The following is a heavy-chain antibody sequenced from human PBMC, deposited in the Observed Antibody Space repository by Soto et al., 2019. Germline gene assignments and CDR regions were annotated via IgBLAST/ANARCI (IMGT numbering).Heavy chain of an antibody. D-gene: IGHD3-10*01. CDR1: GYTFTGYY. J-gene: IGHJ5*02. Sequence: QVQLVQSGAEVKKPGASVKVSCKASGYTFTGYYMHWVRQAPGQGLEWMGWINPNSGGTNYAQKFQGWVTMTRDTSISTAYMELSRLRSDDTAVYYCARGGTMVRGVRGFSWFDPWGQGTLVTVSS. CDR3: ARGGTMVRGVRGFSWFDP. V-gene: IGHV1-2*04. CDR2: INPNSGGT.